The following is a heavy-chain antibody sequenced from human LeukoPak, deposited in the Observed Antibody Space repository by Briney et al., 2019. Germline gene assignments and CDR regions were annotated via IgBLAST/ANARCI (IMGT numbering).Heavy chain of an antibody. Sequence: ASVKVSCKVSGYTLTELSMHWVRQAPGKGLEWMGGFDPEDGETIYAQKFQGRATMTRDTSTSTVYMELSSLRSEDTAVYYCARYRDGDYPVWGQGTLVTVSS. J-gene: IGHJ4*02. CDR3: ARYRDGDYPV. V-gene: IGHV1-24*01. CDR2: FDPEDGET. D-gene: IGHD4-17*01. CDR1: GYTLTELS.